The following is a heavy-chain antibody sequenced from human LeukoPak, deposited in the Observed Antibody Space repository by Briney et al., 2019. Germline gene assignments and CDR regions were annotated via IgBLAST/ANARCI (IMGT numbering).Heavy chain of an antibody. CDR1: GDSINSGDYY. D-gene: IGHD2-15*01. CDR3: ARDNGYGQLDS. V-gene: IGHV4-30-4*01. J-gene: IGHJ4*02. CDR2: IYYNGST. Sequence: SQTLSLTCTVSGDSINSGDYYWSWIRQPPGNGLEWIGYIYYNGSTYYNPSLKSRVTISVDTSKNQFSLKLSSVTAADTAVYYCARDNGYGQLDSWGQGTLVTVSS.